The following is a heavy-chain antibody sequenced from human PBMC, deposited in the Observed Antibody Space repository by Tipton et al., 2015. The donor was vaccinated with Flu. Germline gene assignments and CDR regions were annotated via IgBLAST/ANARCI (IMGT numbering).Heavy chain of an antibody. J-gene: IGHJ4*02. Sequence: TLSLTCTVSGGSMSSFYWTWIRQPAGKGLEWIGRMYVSGSTKYNPSLKSRVTMSVDTPKNQFSLKLSSVTAADTAVHYCARGSGSGTDVTFYFWGQGTLVTVSS. CDR1: GGSMSSFY. V-gene: IGHV4-4*07. D-gene: IGHD3-10*01. CDR3: ARGSGSGTDVTFYF. CDR2: MYVSGST.